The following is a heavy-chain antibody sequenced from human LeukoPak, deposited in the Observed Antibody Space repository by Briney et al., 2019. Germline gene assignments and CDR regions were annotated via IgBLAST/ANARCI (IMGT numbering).Heavy chain of an antibody. CDR1: GYTFTGYY. V-gene: IGHV1-2*02. Sequence: ASVKVSCKASGYTFTGYYMHWVRQAPGQGREWMGWINPNSGGTNYAQKFQGRVTMTRDTSISTAYMELSRLRSDDTAVYYCARESGGCSSTSCFKIGFDYWGQGTLVTVSS. J-gene: IGHJ4*02. CDR3: ARESGGCSSTSCFKIGFDY. D-gene: IGHD2-2*01. CDR2: INPNSGGT.